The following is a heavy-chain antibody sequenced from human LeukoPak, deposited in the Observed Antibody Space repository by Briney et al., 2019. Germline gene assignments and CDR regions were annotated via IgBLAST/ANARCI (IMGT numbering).Heavy chain of an antibody. CDR1: GFTFSTYW. Sequence: GGSLRPSCAASGFTFSTYWMTWVRQAPGKGLEWVANINQDGSEKNYVDSVKGRLTISRDNAKNSLYLRMNSLRAEDTAVYYCARNMGDYWGQGTLVTGSS. V-gene: IGHV3-7*04. D-gene: IGHD2/OR15-2a*01. J-gene: IGHJ4*02. CDR3: ARNMGDY. CDR2: INQDGSEK.